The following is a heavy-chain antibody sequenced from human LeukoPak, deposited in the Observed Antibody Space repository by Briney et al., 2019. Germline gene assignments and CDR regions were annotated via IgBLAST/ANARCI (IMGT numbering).Heavy chain of an antibody. CDR3: ARGRGYSSGWYTNWFDP. CDR2: MNPNSGNT. CDR1: GYTFTSYD. V-gene: IGHV1-8*01. D-gene: IGHD6-19*01. Sequence: ASVKVSCKASGYTFTSYDINWVRQATGQGLEWMGWMNPNSGNTGYAQEFQGRVTMTRNTSISTAYMELSSLRSEDTAVYYCARGRGYSSGWYTNWFDPWGQGTLVTVSS. J-gene: IGHJ5*02.